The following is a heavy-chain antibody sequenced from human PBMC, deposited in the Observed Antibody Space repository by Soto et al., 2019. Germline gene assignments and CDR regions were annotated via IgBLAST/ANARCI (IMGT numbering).Heavy chain of an antibody. CDR3: ARGPQQQLVPHYYYYGMDV. V-gene: IGHV3-33*01. CDR1: GFTFSSYG. J-gene: IGHJ6*02. CDR2: IWYDGSNK. D-gene: IGHD6-13*01. Sequence: GGSLRLSCAASGFTFSSYGMHWVRQAPGKGLEWVAVIWYDGSNKHYADSVKGRFTISRDNSKNTLYLQMNSLRAEDTAVYYCARGPQQQLVPHYYYYGMDVWGQGTTVTVSS.